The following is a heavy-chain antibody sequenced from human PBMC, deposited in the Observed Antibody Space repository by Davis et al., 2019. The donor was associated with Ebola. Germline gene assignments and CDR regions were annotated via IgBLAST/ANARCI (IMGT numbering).Heavy chain of an antibody. V-gene: IGHV1-69*13. Sequence: SVKVSCKASGGTFSSYAISWVRQAPGQGLDWMGGIIPVSGVPKYAQDFQGRVTITADESTSIAYMELSSLRSEDTAMYYCARDRYSDGSGYFFEQSHWGQGTLVTVSS. D-gene: IGHD3-22*01. J-gene: IGHJ4*02. CDR2: IIPVSGVP. CDR3: ARDRYSDGSGYFFEQSH. CDR1: GGTFSSYA.